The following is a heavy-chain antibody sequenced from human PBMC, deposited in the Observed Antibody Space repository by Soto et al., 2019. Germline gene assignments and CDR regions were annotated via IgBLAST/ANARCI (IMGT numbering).Heavy chain of an antibody. J-gene: IGHJ4*02. CDR3: AKDRKITYYYDSSGYYFDY. CDR2: ISGSGGST. Sequence: EVQLLESGGGLVQPGGSLKLSCAASGITFSSYAMSWVRQAPGKGLEWVSAISGSGGSTYYADSVKGRFTISRDNSKNTLYLQMNSLRAEDTAVYYCAKDRKITYYYDSSGYYFDYWGQGTLVTVSS. D-gene: IGHD3-22*01. CDR1: GITFSSYA. V-gene: IGHV3-23*01.